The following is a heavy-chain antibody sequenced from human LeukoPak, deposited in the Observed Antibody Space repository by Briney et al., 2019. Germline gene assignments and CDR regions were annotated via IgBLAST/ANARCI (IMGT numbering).Heavy chain of an antibody. D-gene: IGHD3-3*01. V-gene: IGHV3-74*01. CDR1: GFTFSSYW. Sequence: PGGSLRLSCAASGFTFSSYWMPWVRQAPGKGLVWVSRINSDGSSTSYADSVKGRFTISRDNAKNTLYLQMNSLRAEDTAVYYCAKEPRSVYDFWSGTTFDPWGQGTLVTVSS. CDR2: INSDGSST. CDR3: AKEPRSVYDFWSGTTFDP. J-gene: IGHJ5*02.